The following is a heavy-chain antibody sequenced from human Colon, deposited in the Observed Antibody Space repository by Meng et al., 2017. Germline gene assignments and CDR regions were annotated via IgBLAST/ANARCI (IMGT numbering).Heavy chain of an antibody. Sequence: QVQLQDSGPGVVKPSQTLSLTCNFSGGSINSAAYYWNWIRQSPGKGLEWLGYIHSSGNTYYTPSLKSRLTMSLDTSKNQFSLRLTSVTAADTAVYYCARNPVIPDARTFDFWGQGALVTVSS. D-gene: IGHD2-2*01. V-gene: IGHV4-30-4*01. CDR2: IHSSGNT. CDR3: ARNPVIPDARTFDF. J-gene: IGHJ4*02. CDR1: GGSINSAAYY.